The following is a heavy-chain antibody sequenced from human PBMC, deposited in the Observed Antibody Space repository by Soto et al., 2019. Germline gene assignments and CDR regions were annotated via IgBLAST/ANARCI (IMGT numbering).Heavy chain of an antibody. J-gene: IGHJ6*02. CDR2: ISYDGSNK. CDR1: GFTFSSYG. CDR3: AKAGQAMVRFQGSDYYGMDV. V-gene: IGHV3-30*18. Sequence: QVQLVESGGGVVQPGRSLRLSCAASGFTFSSYGMHWVRQAPGKGLEWVAVISYDGSNKYYADSVKGRFTISRDNSKNTLYLQMNSLRAEDTAVYYCAKAGQAMVRFQGSDYYGMDVWGQGTTVTVSS. D-gene: IGHD5-18*01.